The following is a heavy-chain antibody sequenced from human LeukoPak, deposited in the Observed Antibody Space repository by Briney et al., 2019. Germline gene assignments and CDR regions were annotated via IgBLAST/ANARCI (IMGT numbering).Heavy chain of an antibody. CDR3: ARDQYSSSFGAFDI. CDR2: IKQDGSEK. CDR1: GFTFSSYW. V-gene: IGHV3-7*01. J-gene: IGHJ3*02. D-gene: IGHD6-6*01. Sequence: GGSLRLSCAASGFTFSSYWMSWVRQAPGKGLEWVANIKQDGSEKYYVDSVKGRFTISRDNAKNSLYLQMNSLRAEDTAVYYCARDQYSSSFGAFDIWGQGTMVTVSS.